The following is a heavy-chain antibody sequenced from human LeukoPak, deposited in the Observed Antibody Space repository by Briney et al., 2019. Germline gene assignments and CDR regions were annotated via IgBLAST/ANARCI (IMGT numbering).Heavy chain of an antibody. CDR1: GYTFSSYG. CDR3: ARDVAKGCLED. D-gene: IGHD2-15*01. J-gene: IGHJ4*02. CDR2: ISYDGSNK. V-gene: IGHV3-30*03. Sequence: GGSLRLSCAASGYTFSSYGMHWVRQAPGKGLEWVAVISYDGSNKYYADSVKGRFTISRDNSKNTLYLQMNSLRAEDTAVYYCARDVAKGCLEDWGQGTLVTVSS.